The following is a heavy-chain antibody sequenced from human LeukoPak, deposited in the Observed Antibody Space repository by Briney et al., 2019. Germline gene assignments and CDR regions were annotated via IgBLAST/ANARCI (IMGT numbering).Heavy chain of an antibody. CDR1: GFTFSSYS. V-gene: IGHV3-21*01. D-gene: IGHD3-10*01. J-gene: IGHJ4*02. CDR3: ARDTYYYGSGSYY. CDR2: ISSSSSYI. Sequence: GGSLRLSCAASGFTFSSYSMNWVRQAPGQGLEWVSSISSSSSYIYYADSVKGRFTISRDNAKNSLYLQVNSLRAEDTAVYYCARDTYYYGSGSYYWGQGTLVTVSS.